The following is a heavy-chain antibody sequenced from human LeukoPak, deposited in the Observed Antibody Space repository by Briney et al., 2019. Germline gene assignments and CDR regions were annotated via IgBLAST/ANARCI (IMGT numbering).Heavy chain of an antibody. CDR2: ISAYNGNT. CDR1: GYTFTSYG. V-gene: IGHV1-18*01. D-gene: IGHD6-13*01. CDR3: ARDMYSSSWLRGPSYNGMAV. J-gene: IGHJ6*02. Sequence: ASVKVSCKASGYTFTSYGISWVRQAPGQGLEWMGWISAYNGNTNYAQKLQGRVTMTTDTSTSTAYMELRSLRSDDTAVYYCARDMYSSSWLRGPSYNGMAVGGQGPTVTVPS.